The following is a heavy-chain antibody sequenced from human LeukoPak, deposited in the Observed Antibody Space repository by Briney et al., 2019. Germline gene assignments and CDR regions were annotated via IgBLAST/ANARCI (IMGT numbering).Heavy chain of an antibody. CDR1: GYSFTNYW. J-gene: IGHJ5*02. D-gene: IGHD2-2*01. CDR2: IYPGDFRI. CDR3: ACRDLTSTRSFP. Sequence: PGESLKISCRGFGYSFTNYWIGWVRQLPGKGMEWMGVIYPGDFRIRYNPSFQGQVTISVDKSINTAYLQWDSLKASDTAIYYCACRDLTSTRSFPWGQGTLVTVSS. V-gene: IGHV5-51*01.